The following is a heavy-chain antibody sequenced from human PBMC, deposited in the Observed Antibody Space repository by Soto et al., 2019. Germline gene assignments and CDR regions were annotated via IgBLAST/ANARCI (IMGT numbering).Heavy chain of an antibody. D-gene: IGHD6-13*01. CDR2: IYHSGST. CDR1: GGSISSGGYS. Sequence: SETLSLTCAVSGGSISSGGYSWSWIRQPPGKGLEWIGYIYHSGSTYYNPSLKSRVTISVDRSKNQFSLKLSSVTAADTAVYCCARVAAAGPFYYGMDVWGQGTTVTVSS. J-gene: IGHJ6*02. V-gene: IGHV4-30-2*01. CDR3: ARVAAAGPFYYGMDV.